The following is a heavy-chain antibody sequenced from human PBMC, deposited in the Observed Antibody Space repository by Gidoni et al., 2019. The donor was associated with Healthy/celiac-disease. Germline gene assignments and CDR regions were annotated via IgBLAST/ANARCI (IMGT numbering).Heavy chain of an antibody. J-gene: IGHJ4*02. V-gene: IGHV3-21*01. CDR1: GFTFRSYS. Sequence: EVQLVESGGGLVKPGGSLRLSCAASGFTFRSYSMNWVRQAPGKGLEWVSSISSSSSYIYYADSVKGRFTISRDNAKNSLYLQMNSLRAEDTAVYYCAREFSLGFIAALDYYFDYWGQGTLVTVSS. CDR2: ISSSSSYI. CDR3: AREFSLGFIAALDYYFDY. D-gene: IGHD6-13*01.